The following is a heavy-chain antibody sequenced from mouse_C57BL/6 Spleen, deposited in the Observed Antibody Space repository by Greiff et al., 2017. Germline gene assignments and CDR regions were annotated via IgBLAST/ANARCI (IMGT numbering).Heavy chain of an antibody. CDR1: GYTFTGYW. Sequence: QVQLQQPGAELLKPGASVKLSCKASGYTFTGYWIEWVKQRPGHGLEWIGEIFPGSGSTKYNEKFKGKATFTAEKSSSTAYMQLSSLTSEGSAIYYCAWGEGEDWGQGTTLTV. J-gene: IGHJ2*01. CDR2: IFPGSGST. V-gene: IGHV1-9*01. CDR3: AWGEGED.